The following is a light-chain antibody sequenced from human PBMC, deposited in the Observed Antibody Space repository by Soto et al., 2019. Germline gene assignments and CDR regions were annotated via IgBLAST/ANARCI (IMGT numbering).Light chain of an antibody. CDR2: RNN. Sequence: QSVLTQPPSASGTPGQRVTISCSGSSSNIGSNYVYWYQQLPGTAPKLLIYRNNQRPSGVPDRFSGSKSGNTASLTISGLQADDEADYYCSSYTNIVTLVFGGGTKVTVL. V-gene: IGLV1-47*01. CDR1: SSNIGSNY. CDR3: SSYTNIVTLV. J-gene: IGLJ2*01.